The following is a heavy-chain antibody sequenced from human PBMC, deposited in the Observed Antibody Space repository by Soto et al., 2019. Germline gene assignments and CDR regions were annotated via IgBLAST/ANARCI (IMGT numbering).Heavy chain of an antibody. CDR3: ARRRGDYVRYYYMDV. CDR1: GGSISSSSYY. D-gene: IGHD4-17*01. Sequence: SETLSLTCTVSGGSISSSSYYWGWIRQPPGKGLEWIGSIYYSGSTYYNPSLKSRVTISVDTSKNQFSLKLSSVTAADTAVYYCARRRGDYVRYYYMDVWGKGTTVTVSS. J-gene: IGHJ6*03. V-gene: IGHV4-39*01. CDR2: IYYSGST.